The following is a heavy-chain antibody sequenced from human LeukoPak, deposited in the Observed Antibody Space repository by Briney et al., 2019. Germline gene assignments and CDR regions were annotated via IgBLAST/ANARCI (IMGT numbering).Heavy chain of an antibody. CDR1: GFTFSSYW. D-gene: IGHD3-10*01. V-gene: IGHV3-7*01. J-gene: IGHJ4*02. Sequence: GGSLRLSCAASGFTFSSYWMSWVRQAPGKGLEWVANIKQDGSEKYYVDSVKGRLTISRDNAKNSLYLQMNSLRAEDTAVYYCARDHWYGSGSYLDYWGQGTLVTVSS. CDR3: ARDHWYGSGSYLDY. CDR2: IKQDGSEK.